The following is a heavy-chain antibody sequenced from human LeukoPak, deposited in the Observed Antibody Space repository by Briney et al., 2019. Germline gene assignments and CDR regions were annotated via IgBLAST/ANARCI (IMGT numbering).Heavy chain of an antibody. Sequence: SETLSLTCTVSGGSISSYYWSWIRQPAGKGLEWIGRIYTSGSTNYNPSLKSRVTMSVDTSKNQFSLKLSSVTAADTAMYYCARMGSSGWYEENWFDPWGQGTLVTVSS. CDR3: ARMGSSGWYEENWFDP. J-gene: IGHJ5*02. CDR2: IYTSGST. D-gene: IGHD6-19*01. CDR1: GGSISSYY. V-gene: IGHV4-4*07.